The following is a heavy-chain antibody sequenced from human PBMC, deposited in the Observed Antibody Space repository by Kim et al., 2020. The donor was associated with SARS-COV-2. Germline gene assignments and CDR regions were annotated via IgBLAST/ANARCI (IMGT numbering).Heavy chain of an antibody. Sequence: ASVKVSCKASRYTFTSYGISWVRQAPGQGLEWMGWISAYNDDTNYAQKLQGRVTMTTDTSTSTAYMELRSLRSDDTAVYYCAREGSIVGWFYYYGMDVWGQGTTVTVSS. D-gene: IGHD1-26*01. V-gene: IGHV1-18*01. CDR2: ISAYNDDT. CDR3: AREGSIVGWFYYYGMDV. CDR1: RYTFTSYG. J-gene: IGHJ6*02.